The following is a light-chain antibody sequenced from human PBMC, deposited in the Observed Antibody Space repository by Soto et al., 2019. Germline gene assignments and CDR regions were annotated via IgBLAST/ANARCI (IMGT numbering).Light chain of an antibody. V-gene: IGLV2-14*01. CDR2: EVS. Sequence: QSVLTQPASVSGSHGQSITISCTGTSSDIGTHNYVSWYQQHPGKAPKVMIYEVSNRPSGVSNRFSGSKSGNTASLTISGLQAEDEADYYCSSFTVNSVTLYVFGTGTKLTVL. CDR3: SSFTVNSVTLYV. J-gene: IGLJ1*01. CDR1: SSDIGTHNY.